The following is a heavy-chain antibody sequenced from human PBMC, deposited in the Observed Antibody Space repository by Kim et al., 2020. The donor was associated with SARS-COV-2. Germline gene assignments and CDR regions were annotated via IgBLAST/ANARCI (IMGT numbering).Heavy chain of an antibody. D-gene: IGHD2-15*01. V-gene: IGHV4-39*01. CDR2: IYYSGST. CDR3: AITIWRGYCSGGSCYGSYWFDP. CDR1: GGSISSSSYY. Sequence: SETLSLTCTVSGGSISSSSYYWGWIRQPPGKGLEWIGSIYYSGSTYYNPSLKSRVTISVDTSKNQFSLKLSSVTAADTAVYYCAITIWRGYCSGGSCYGSYWFDPWGQGTLVTVSS. J-gene: IGHJ5*02.